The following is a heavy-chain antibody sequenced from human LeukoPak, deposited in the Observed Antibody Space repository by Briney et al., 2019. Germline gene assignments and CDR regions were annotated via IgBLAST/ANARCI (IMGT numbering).Heavy chain of an antibody. V-gene: IGHV3-23*01. J-gene: IGHJ4*02. Sequence: GGSLRLSCAASGFTFSSYSMNWVRQAPGKGLEWVSAISGSGGSTYYADSVKGRFTISGDNSKNTLYLQMNSLRAEDTAVYYCAKAPGYCSSTSCRDYWGQGTLVTVSS. CDR1: GFTFSSYS. D-gene: IGHD2-2*01. CDR2: ISGSGGST. CDR3: AKAPGYCSSTSCRDY.